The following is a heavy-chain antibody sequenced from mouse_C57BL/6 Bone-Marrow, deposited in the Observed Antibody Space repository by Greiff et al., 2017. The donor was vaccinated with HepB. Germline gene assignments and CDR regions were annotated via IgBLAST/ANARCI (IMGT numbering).Heavy chain of an antibody. CDR2: IRSKSNNYAT. D-gene: IGHD1-1*01. CDR1: GFSFNTYA. CDR3: VRATTVPAYYAMDY. Sequence: EVKVVESGGGLVQPKGSLKLSCAASGFSFNTYAMNWVRQAPGKGLEWVARIRSKSNNYATYYADSVKDRFTISRDDSESMLYLQMNNLKTEDTAMYYCVRATTVPAYYAMDYWGQGTSVTVSS. J-gene: IGHJ4*01. V-gene: IGHV10-1*01.